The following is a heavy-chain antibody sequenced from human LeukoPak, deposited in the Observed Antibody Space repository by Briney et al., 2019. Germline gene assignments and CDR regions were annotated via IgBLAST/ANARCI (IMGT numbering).Heavy chain of an antibody. CDR2: INSDSIWI. Sequence: PGGSLRLSCAASGFSFRTYSMNWVRQAPGKGLEWVSSINSDSIWIYYADSVRGRFTISRDNAKNSLYLQMNSLRAEDTAVYYCARDAPSYYDFWTGSALNSAFDYWGQGALVSVSS. V-gene: IGHV3-21*01. J-gene: IGHJ4*02. CDR1: GFSFRTYS. CDR3: ARDAPSYYDFWTGSALNSAFDY. D-gene: IGHD3-3*01.